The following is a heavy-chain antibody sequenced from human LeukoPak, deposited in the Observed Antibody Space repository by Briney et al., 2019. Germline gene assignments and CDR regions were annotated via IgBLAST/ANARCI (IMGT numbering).Heavy chain of an antibody. CDR3: ARQGQQLVQGDYYYYYMDV. CDR1: GGSISSSSYY. V-gene: IGHV4-39*01. D-gene: IGHD6-13*01. CDR2: IYYSGST. Sequence: SETLSLTCTVSGGSISSSSYYWGWIRQPPGRGREWLGCIYYSGSTYYNPSLKSRVTISVDTSKNQFSLKLSSVTAADTAVYYCARQGQQLVQGDYYYYYMDVWGKGTTVTVSS. J-gene: IGHJ6*03.